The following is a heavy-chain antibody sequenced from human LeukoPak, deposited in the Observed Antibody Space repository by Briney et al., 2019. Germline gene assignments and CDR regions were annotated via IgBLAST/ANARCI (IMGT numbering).Heavy chain of an antibody. D-gene: IGHD2-15*01. CDR2: INHSGST. CDR3: ARVVVAATNAFDY. CDR1: GGSFSGYY. J-gene: IGHJ4*02. Sequence: SETLSLTCAVYGGSFSGYYWSWIRQPPGKGLEWIGEINHSGSTNYNPSLKSRVTISVDKSKNQFSLKLSSVTAADTAVYYCARVVVAATNAFDYWGQGTLVTVSS. V-gene: IGHV4-34*01.